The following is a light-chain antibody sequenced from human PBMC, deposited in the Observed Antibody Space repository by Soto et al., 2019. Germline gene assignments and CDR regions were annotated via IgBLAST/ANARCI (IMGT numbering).Light chain of an antibody. CDR2: GAS. V-gene: IGKV3-20*01. J-gene: IGKJ3*01. Sequence: IVLTQSPGTPSLSPGERATLSCRASQSVSSSFLAWYQQRPGQAPRLLIFGASYRATGIPDRFSGSGSGTDFTLTISRLEPEDFAVYYCQHYGNSPPEYTFGPGTNVDSK. CDR3: QHYGNSPPEYT. CDR1: QSVSSSF.